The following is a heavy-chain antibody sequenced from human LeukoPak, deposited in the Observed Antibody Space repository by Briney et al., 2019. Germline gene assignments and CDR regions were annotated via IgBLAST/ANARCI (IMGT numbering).Heavy chain of an antibody. CDR2: ISGSGGST. V-gene: IGHV3-23*01. J-gene: IGHJ6*03. Sequence: QPGGSLRLSCAASGFTFSSYGMSWVRQAPGKGLEWVSAISGSGGSTYYADSVKGRFTISRDNSKKTLYLQMDSLRGEDTAVYSCAGGGFREAYYYYYYMDVWGKGTTVTVSS. CDR3: AGGGFREAYYYYYYMDV. CDR1: GFTFSSYG. D-gene: IGHD3-10*01.